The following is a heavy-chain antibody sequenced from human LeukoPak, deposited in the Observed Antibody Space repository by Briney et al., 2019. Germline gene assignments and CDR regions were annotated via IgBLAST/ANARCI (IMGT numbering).Heavy chain of an antibody. D-gene: IGHD6-13*01. Sequence: SETLSLTCAVYGGSFSGYYWSWIRQPPGKGLEWIGEINHSGSTNYNPSLKSRVTISVDTSKNQFSLKLSSVTAADTAVYYCARGKRGGQQLVWGYFDYWGQGTPVTVSS. V-gene: IGHV4-34*01. CDR1: GGSFSGYY. CDR3: ARGKRGGQQLVWGYFDY. J-gene: IGHJ4*02. CDR2: INHSGST.